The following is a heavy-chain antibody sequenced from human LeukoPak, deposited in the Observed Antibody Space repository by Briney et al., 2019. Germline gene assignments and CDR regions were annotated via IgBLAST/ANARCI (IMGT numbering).Heavy chain of an antibody. CDR1: GFTFSTYG. J-gene: IGHJ4*02. CDR3: ARVRNQRNYFDY. Sequence: GGSLRLSCAASGFTFSTYGMHWVRQAPGKGLEWVAVIWYDGSNKYYGDSVKGRFTISRDNSKNTLYLQMNSLRVEDTAVYYCARVRNQRNYFDYWGQGTLVTVSS. V-gene: IGHV3-33*01. CDR2: IWYDGSNK. D-gene: IGHD2-2*01.